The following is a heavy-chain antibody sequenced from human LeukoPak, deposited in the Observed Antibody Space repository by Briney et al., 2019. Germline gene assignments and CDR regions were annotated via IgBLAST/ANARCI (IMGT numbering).Heavy chain of an antibody. J-gene: IGHJ2*01. V-gene: IGHV5-51*01. CDR2: IYPGDSDT. CDR1: GYSFTSYW. CDR3: ARPITGTTLGTDWYFDL. Sequence: GESLKISCKGSGYSFTSYWIGWVRQMPGKGLEWMGIIYPGDSDTRYSPSFQGQVTISADKSISTAYLQWSSLKASDTAMYYCARPITGTTLGTDWYFDLWGRGTLVTVSS. D-gene: IGHD1-7*01.